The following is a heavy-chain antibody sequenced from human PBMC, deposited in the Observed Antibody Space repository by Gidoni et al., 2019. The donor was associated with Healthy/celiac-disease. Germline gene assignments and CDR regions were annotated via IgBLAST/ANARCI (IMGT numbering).Heavy chain of an antibody. J-gene: IGHJ4*02. D-gene: IGHD3-3*01. CDR1: RLTFSNYG. V-gene: IGHV3-30*18. Sequence: QVQLVESGGGVVQPGRSLRLCCAASRLTFSNYGMHWVRQAPGKGLEWVAFISHDGSNKYYADSVKGRFTISRDNSKNTLYLQMNSLRAEDTAVYYCAKDYDFWSGYYALMYWGQGTLVTVSS. CDR3: AKDYDFWSGYYALMY. CDR2: ISHDGSNK.